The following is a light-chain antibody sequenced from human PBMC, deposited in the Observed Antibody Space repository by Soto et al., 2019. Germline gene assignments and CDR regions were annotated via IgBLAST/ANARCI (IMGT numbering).Light chain of an antibody. J-gene: IGLJ2*01. V-gene: IGLV2-23*01. Sequence: QSVLTQPASVSGSPGQSLTISCTGTSSDVGSYNLVSWYQQHPGKAPKLMIYEGSKRPSGVSNRFSGSKSVNTASLTNSGLQAEDEADYYCCSYAGSVVFGGGTKLTVL. CDR2: EGS. CDR1: SSDVGSYNL. CDR3: CSYAGSVV.